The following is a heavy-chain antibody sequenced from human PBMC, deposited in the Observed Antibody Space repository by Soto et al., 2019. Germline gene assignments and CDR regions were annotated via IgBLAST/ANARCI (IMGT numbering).Heavy chain of an antibody. CDR1: GFSFRSYA. CDR3: AKNGYGSDVLWWFGP. CDR2: LSGSSDNT. D-gene: IGHD5-12*01. J-gene: IGHJ5*02. V-gene: IGHV3-23*01. Sequence: EVQLLESGGGLVQPEGSLRLSCAASGFSFRSYAMSWVRQAPGKGLEWVSALSGSSDNTYYADSVKGRFTISRDNPKNTLYLQMNSLRAEDTAVYYCAKNGYGSDVLWWFGPWGQGTLVTVSS.